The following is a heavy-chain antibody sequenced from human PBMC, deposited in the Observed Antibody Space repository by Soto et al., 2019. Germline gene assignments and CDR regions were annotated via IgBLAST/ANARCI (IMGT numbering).Heavy chain of an antibody. V-gene: IGHV4-30-4*01. D-gene: IGHD4-17*01. CDR2: IYYSGST. CDR1: GGSISSGDYY. CDR3: ARDPDYGDYLMGGMDV. Sequence: VQLQESGPGLVKPSQTLSLTCTVSGGSISSGDYYWSWIRQPPGKGLEWIGYIYYSGSTYYNPSLKSRVTISVDTSKNQFSLKLSSVTAADTAVYYCARDPDYGDYLMGGMDVWGQGTTVTVSS. J-gene: IGHJ6*02.